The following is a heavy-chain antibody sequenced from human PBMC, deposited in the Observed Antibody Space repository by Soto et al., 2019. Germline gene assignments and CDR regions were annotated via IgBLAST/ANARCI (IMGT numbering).Heavy chain of an antibody. Sequence: GGSMRLSCGASGLSFSKYCMHWVRKDTGEGLEWLSLISYDGSEKWYAESVKGRFTISRDNSKNTLYLQMNSLRGDDTAVYFCAKGYEVSPPVASAWYSNYFYGVDVWGRGTTVTVSS. CDR2: ISYDGSEK. CDR1: GLSFSKYC. V-gene: IGHV3-30*18. J-gene: IGHJ6*02. D-gene: IGHD6-19*01. CDR3: AKGYEVSPPVASAWYSNYFYGVDV.